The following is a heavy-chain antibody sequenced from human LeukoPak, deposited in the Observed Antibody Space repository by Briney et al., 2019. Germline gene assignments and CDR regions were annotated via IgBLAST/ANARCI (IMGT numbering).Heavy chain of an antibody. Sequence: PGGSLRLSCAASGFTFSNAWMSWVRQAPGKGLEWVGRIKSKTDGGTTDYAAPVGGRFTISRDDSKNTLYLQMNSLRTEDTEDTAVYYCTTEHDSGSYSFDYWGQGTLVTVSS. CDR3: TTEHDSGSYSFDY. V-gene: IGHV3-15*01. D-gene: IGHD1-26*01. CDR2: IKSKTDGGTT. CDR1: GFTFSNAW. J-gene: IGHJ4*02.